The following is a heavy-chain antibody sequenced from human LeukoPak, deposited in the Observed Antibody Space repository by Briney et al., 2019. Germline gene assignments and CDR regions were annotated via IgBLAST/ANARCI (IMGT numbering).Heavy chain of an antibody. CDR2: IIPIFGTA. J-gene: IGHJ4*02. CDR1: GGTFSSYA. V-gene: IGHV1-69*13. Sequence: ASVKVSCKASGGTFSSYAISWVRQAPGQGLEWMGGIIPIFGTANYAQKFQGRVTITADESTSTAYMELSSLRSEDTAVYYCARQTLEYYYDSSGYRFDYWGQGTLVTVSS. CDR3: ARQTLEYYYDSSGYRFDY. D-gene: IGHD3-22*01.